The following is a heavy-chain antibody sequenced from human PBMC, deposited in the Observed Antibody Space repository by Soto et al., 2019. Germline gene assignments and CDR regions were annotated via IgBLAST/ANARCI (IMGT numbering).Heavy chain of an antibody. J-gene: IGHJ6*03. V-gene: IGHV3-23*01. CDR3: AKMGGDIVVVPAPGGSTPKSSRYYYYMDV. CDR1: GFTFSSYA. Sequence: GESLKISCAASGFTFSSYAMSWVRQAPGKGLEWVSAISGSGGSTYYADSVKGRFTISRDNSKNTLYLQMNSLRAEDTAVYYCAKMGGDIVVVPAPGGSTPKSSRYYYYMDVWGKGTTVTVSS. D-gene: IGHD2-2*01. CDR2: ISGSGGST.